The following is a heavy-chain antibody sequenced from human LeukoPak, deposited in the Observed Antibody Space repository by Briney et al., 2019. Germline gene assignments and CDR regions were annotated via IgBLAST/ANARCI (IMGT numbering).Heavy chain of an antibody. J-gene: IGHJ4*02. CDR3: AQDRAWIEFYF. V-gene: IGHV3-23*01. CDR1: GFTFKNHG. CDR2: ISSGGETP. Sequence: GGSLRLSCAGSGFTFKNHGMNWVRQAPGRGLEWVSGISSGGETPYYADSVRGRFTISRENSKNTMYLQMNSLRVEDTAVYYCAQDRAWIEFYFWGQGTLVTVSS. D-gene: IGHD5-12*01.